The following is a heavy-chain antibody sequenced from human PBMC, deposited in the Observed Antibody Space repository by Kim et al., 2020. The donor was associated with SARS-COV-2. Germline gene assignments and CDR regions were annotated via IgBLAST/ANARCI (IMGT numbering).Heavy chain of an antibody. CDR2: IYYSGST. CDR1: GGSISSYY. J-gene: IGHJ4*02. V-gene: IGHV4-59*01. Sequence: SETLSLTCTVSGGSISSYYWSWIRQPPGKGLEWIGYIYYSGSTNYNPSLKSRVTISVDTSKNQFSLKLSSVTAADTAVYYCARVDYGDHGYFDYWGQGTLVTVSS. CDR3: ARVDYGDHGYFDY. D-gene: IGHD4-17*01.